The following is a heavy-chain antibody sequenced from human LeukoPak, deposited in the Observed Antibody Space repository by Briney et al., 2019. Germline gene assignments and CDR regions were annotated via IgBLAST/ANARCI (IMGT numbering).Heavy chain of an antibody. V-gene: IGHV4-38-2*01. CDR1: GYSISSGYY. CDR2: IYHSGST. J-gene: IGHJ4*02. CDR3: ARGGWSPPLY. Sequence: SETLSFTCAVSGYSISSGYYWGWIRQPPGKGLEWIGSIYHSGSTYYNPSLKSRVTISVDTSKNQFSLKLSSVTAADTAVYYCARGGWSPPLYWGQGTLVTVSS. D-gene: IGHD3-3*01.